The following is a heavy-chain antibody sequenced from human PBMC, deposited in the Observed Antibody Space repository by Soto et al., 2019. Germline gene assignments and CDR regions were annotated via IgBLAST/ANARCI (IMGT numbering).Heavy chain of an antibody. V-gene: IGHV1-18*01. J-gene: IGHJ4*02. CDR1: GYTFTSYG. CDR2: ISAYNGNT. CDR3: AGDLASCGGGSCYGTNS. Sequence: ASVKVSCKASGYTFTSYGISWVRQAPGQGLEWMGWISAYNGNTNYAQKLQGRVTMTTDTSTSTAYMELRSLRSDDTAVYYCAGDLASCGGGSCYGTNSWGQGTRVTVSS. D-gene: IGHD2-15*01.